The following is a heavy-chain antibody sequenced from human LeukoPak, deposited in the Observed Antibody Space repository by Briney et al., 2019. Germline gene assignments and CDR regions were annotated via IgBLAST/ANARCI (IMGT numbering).Heavy chain of an antibody. V-gene: IGHV3-33*01. CDR3: ARDSSGYYSTTFDY. Sequence: GGSLRLSCAASGFTFSSYGMHWVRQAPGKGLEWVAVIWYDGSNKYYADSVKGRFTISRDNSKNTLYLQMNSLRAEDTAVYYCARDSSGYYSTTFDYWGQGTLVTVCS. J-gene: IGHJ4*02. D-gene: IGHD3-22*01. CDR1: GFTFSSYG. CDR2: IWYDGSNK.